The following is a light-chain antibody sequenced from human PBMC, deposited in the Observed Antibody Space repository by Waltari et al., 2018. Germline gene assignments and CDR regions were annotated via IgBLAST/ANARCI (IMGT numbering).Light chain of an antibody. CDR3: LVSYSGSWV. J-gene: IGLJ3*02. Sequence: QAVVTQEPSLTVSPGGPVTLTCGSSTGAVTSYNYPSWFQQKPGQVPRTLIYDTSNKHALTPARVSCSLLGGKAALTLSGARPEDEAEYFCLVSYSGSWVFGGGTRLTVL. CDR1: TGAVTSYNY. CDR2: DTS. V-gene: IGLV7-46*01.